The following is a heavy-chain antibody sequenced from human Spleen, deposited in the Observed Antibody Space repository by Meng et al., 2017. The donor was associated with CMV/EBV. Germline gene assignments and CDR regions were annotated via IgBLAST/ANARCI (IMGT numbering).Heavy chain of an antibody. CDR3: ARDSVGWSRDF. CDR1: GFTFSTYS. V-gene: IGHV3-21*01. D-gene: IGHD3-3*01. Sequence: GGSLRLSCAASGFTFSTYSMNWVRQAPGKGLEWLSVISRDGSLIYYGDSVKGRFTISRDNAINSLYLQINSLRVEDTAVYYCARDSVGWSRDFWGQGTVVTVSS. J-gene: IGHJ4*02. CDR2: ISRDGSLI.